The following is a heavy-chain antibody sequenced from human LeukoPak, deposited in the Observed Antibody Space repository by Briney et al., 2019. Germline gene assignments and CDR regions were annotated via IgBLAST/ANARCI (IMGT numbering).Heavy chain of an antibody. J-gene: IGHJ3*02. D-gene: IGHD3-16*01. V-gene: IGHV4-34*01. Sequence: PSETLSLTCAVYGGSFCGYYWSWIRQPPGKGLEWIGEINHSGSTNYNPSLKSRVTISVDTSKNQFSLKLSSVTAADTAVYYCARDAVPWGNAFDIWGQGTMVTVSS. CDR2: INHSGST. CDR3: ARDAVPWGNAFDI. CDR1: GGSFCGYY.